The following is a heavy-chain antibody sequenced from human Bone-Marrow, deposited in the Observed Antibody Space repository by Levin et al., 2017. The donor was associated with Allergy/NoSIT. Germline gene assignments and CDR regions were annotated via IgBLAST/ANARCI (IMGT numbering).Heavy chain of an antibody. D-gene: IGHD5-12*01. V-gene: IGHV4-59*01. CDR1: GGSMSGDY. J-gene: IGHJ5*02. Sequence: SETLSLTCSVSGGSMSGDYWSWVRQPPGKGLEWIAYIYSSGTANYNPSLKSRATISVDKSKNHFSLRLTSVTAADTAIYYCARDGGDESGFDSWLDLWGQGSLVTVSS. CDR3: ARDGGDESGFDSWLDL. CDR2: IYSSGTA.